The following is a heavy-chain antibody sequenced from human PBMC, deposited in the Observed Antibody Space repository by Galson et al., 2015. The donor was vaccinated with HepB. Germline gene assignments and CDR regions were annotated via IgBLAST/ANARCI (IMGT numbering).Heavy chain of an antibody. D-gene: IGHD2-15*01. J-gene: IGHJ3*02. Sequence: SVKVSCKASGYTFTSYALHWVRQAPGQGLEWMGVINAGNSNTEYSQKFQDRVTITRDTSASTAYMELSSLRSEDTAVYYCARGTGGSGPRAFNIWGQGTMVTVSS. CDR3: ARGTGGSGPRAFNI. CDR1: GYTFTSYA. V-gene: IGHV1-3*01. CDR2: INAGNSNT.